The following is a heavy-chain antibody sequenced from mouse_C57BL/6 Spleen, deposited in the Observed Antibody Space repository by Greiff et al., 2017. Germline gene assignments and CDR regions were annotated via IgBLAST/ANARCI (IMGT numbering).Heavy chain of an antibody. V-gene: IGHV5-4*01. CDR1: GFTFSSYA. Sequence: EVKVVESGGGLVKPGGSLKLSCAASGFTFSSYAMSWVRQTPEKRLEWVATISDGGSYTYYPDNVKGRFTISRDNAKNNLYLQMSHLKSEDTAMYYCARDEVVAPPFGYWGQGTLVTVSA. J-gene: IGHJ3*01. D-gene: IGHD1-1*01. CDR3: ARDEVVAPPFGY. CDR2: ISDGGSYT.